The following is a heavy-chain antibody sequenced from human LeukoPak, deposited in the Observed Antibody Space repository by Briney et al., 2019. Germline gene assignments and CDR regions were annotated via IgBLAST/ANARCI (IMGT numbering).Heavy chain of an antibody. V-gene: IGHV3-23*01. J-gene: IGHJ4*02. CDR1: GFTFSTYT. CDR2: IGNNGGGI. Sequence: GGSLRLSCAASGFTFSTYTMYWVRHPPGKRLEWVSIIGNNGGGIHYADSVKGRFTISRDNSKNTLYLQINSLRAEDTAVYYCAGLPRGYFDYWGQGTLVTVSS. CDR3: AGLPRGYFDY.